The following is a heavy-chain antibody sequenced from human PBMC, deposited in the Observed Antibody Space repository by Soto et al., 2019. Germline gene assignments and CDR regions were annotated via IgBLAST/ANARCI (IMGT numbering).Heavy chain of an antibody. J-gene: IGHJ6*02. CDR2: IYYSGST. D-gene: IGHD6-6*01. V-gene: IGHV4-59*01. Sequence: AYPVAAASSSSYDWSWIRTPTGKCVEWIGYIYYSGSTNYNPSLKSRVTISVDTSMNQFSLKLSSVTAADTAVYYCARCLKGFIAARPLCYYGMAFLGHGTTVTVFS. CDR3: ARCLKGFIAARPLCYYGMAF. CDR1: AASSSSYD.